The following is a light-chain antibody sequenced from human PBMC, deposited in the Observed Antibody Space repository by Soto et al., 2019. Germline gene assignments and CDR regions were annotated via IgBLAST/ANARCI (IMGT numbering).Light chain of an antibody. Sequence: QSVLTQPASVSGSPGQSIAISCTGTGSDIGDYNYVSWYQQHPVKAPKLIIYDVSNRPSGVSDRFSGSKSGNTASLTISGLQAEDEADYYCSSYTSSSTPYVFGTGTKVTVL. CDR3: SSYTSSSTPYV. J-gene: IGLJ1*01. CDR2: DVS. CDR1: GSDIGDYNY. V-gene: IGLV2-14*01.